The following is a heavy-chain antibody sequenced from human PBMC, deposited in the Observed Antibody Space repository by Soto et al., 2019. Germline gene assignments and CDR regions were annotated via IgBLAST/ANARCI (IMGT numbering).Heavy chain of an antibody. J-gene: IGHJ4*02. V-gene: IGHV4-4*02. Sequence: QVQLQESGPGLVKPSGTLSLTCAVSGGSFTSNNWWTWVRQPPGPGLEWIGEIYPTGSTNYNPSLNSRVTISLDKSENQFPVKFPSLTASVTAVYYCASRDPGTSVDYWGQGTLVTVSS. CDR1: GGSFTSNNW. CDR2: IYPTGST. CDR3: ASRDPGTSVDY. D-gene: IGHD1-7*01.